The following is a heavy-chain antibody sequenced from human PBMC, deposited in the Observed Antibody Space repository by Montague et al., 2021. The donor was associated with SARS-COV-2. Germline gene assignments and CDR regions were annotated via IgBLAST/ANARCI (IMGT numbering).Heavy chain of an antibody. V-gene: IGHV2-70*01. CDR2: IDWDDDK. J-gene: IGHJ4*02. CDR3: ARTYYDILPNLYYFDY. Sequence: PALVKPTQTLTLTCTFSGFSLSTRGMCVSWIRQPPGKALEWLALIDWDDDKYYSTSLKTRLTIPKDTSKNQVVLTMTNMDPVDTATYYCARTYYDILPNLYYFDYWGQGTLVTVSS. CDR1: GFSLSTRGMC. D-gene: IGHD3-9*01.